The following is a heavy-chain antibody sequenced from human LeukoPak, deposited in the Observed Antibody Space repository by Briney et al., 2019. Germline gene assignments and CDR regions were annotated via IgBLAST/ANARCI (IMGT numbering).Heavy chain of an antibody. D-gene: IGHD5-18*01. Sequence: ASVKVSCKASGYTFTSYDINWVRQATGQGLEWMGWMNPNSGNTGYAQKFQGRVTMTRNTSISTAYMELSSLRSEDTPVYYCARQSYGYHYYYYMDVWGKGTTVTVSS. J-gene: IGHJ6*03. CDR3: ARQSYGYHYYYYMDV. CDR1: GYTFTSYD. V-gene: IGHV1-8*01. CDR2: MNPNSGNT.